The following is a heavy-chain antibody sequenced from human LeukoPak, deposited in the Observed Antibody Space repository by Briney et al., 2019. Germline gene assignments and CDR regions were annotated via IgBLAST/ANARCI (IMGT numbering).Heavy chain of an antibody. V-gene: IGHV1-18*01. CDR2: ISAYNGNT. CDR1: GYTFTSYG. CDR3: ARGLVGATSAFDI. J-gene: IGHJ3*02. D-gene: IGHD1-26*01. Sequence: ASVKVSCKASGYTFTSYGISWVRQAPGQGLEWMGWISAYNGNTNYAQKLQGRVTMTTDKSTSTAYVELSSLRSEDTAVYYCARGLVGATSAFDIWGQGTMVTVSS.